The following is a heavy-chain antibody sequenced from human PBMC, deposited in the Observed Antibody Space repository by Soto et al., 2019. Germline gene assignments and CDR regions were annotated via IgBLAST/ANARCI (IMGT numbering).Heavy chain of an antibody. Sequence: GGSLRLSCAASGFTFSSYWMHLVRHAPGTGLVWVSRINSDGSSTSYADSVKGRFTISRDNAKNTLYLQMNSLRAEDTAVYYCARDQGGVNYYGPAGNYFWAKRTTVTVSS. J-gene: IGHJ6*04. CDR2: INSDGSST. V-gene: IGHV3-74*01. CDR3: ARDQGGVNYYGPAGNYF. CDR1: GFTFSSYW. D-gene: IGHD3-22*01.